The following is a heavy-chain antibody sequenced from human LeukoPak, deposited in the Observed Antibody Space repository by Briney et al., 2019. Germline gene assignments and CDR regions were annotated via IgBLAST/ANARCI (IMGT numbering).Heavy chain of an antibody. D-gene: IGHD3-22*01. Sequence: GGSLRLSCAASGFTVSSNYMGWVRQAPGKGLEWVSVLYSGGNTYYPDSVRGRFTISRDNSQNTLYLQMDSLRAEDTAVYNCARLYDSSAYGAFDIWGQGTMVTVSS. CDR3: ARLYDSSAYGAFDI. CDR1: GFTVSSNY. V-gene: IGHV3-66*02. J-gene: IGHJ3*02. CDR2: LYSGGNT.